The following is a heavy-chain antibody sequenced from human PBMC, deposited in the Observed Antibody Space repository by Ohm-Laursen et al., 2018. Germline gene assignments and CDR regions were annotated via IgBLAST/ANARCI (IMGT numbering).Heavy chain of an antibody. Sequence: SLRLSCSASGFTFSSYWMHWVRQAPGKGLVWVSRINSDGSSTSYADSVKGRFTISRDNAKNTLYLQMNSLRAEDTAVYYCARDSSSSSYYGMDVWGQGTTVTVSS. D-gene: IGHD6-6*01. CDR2: INSDGSST. J-gene: IGHJ6*02. V-gene: IGHV3-74*01. CDR3: ARDSSSSSYYGMDV. CDR1: GFTFSSYW.